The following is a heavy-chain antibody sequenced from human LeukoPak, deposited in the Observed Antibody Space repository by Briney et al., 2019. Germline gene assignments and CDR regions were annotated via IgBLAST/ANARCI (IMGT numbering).Heavy chain of an antibody. CDR1: GFTFSSYS. Sequence: GGSLRLSCAASGFTFSSYSMNWVRQAPGKGLEWVSSISSSSYIYYADSVKGRFTISRDNAKNSLYMQMDSLRDEDTAVYYCARTAIIIRGVIAYYFDYWGQGTLVTVSS. D-gene: IGHD3-10*01. CDR3: ARTAIIIRGVIAYYFDY. J-gene: IGHJ4*02. CDR2: ISSSSYI. V-gene: IGHV3-21*01.